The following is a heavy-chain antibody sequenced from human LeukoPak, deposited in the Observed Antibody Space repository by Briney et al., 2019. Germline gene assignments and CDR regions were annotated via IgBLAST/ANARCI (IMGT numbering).Heavy chain of an antibody. Sequence: GGSLRLSCAASGLTVSSTYMSWVRQTPGKGLEWVSVIYSGGSTYYADSVKGRFTIPRDNSKNTLYLQMNSLRAEDTAVYYCARDLLEWYFDYWGQGTLVTVSS. D-gene: IGHD3-3*01. CDR3: ARDLLEWYFDY. J-gene: IGHJ4*02. CDR1: GLTVSSTY. CDR2: IYSGGST. V-gene: IGHV3-66*01.